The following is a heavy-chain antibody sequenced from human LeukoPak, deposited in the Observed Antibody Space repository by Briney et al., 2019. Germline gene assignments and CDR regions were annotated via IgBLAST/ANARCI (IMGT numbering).Heavy chain of an antibody. J-gene: IGHJ4*02. CDR2: ITSSNYI. V-gene: IGHV3-21*01. CDR1: GFTFSSYN. CDR3: ASPFYSNYDPFDY. D-gene: IGHD4-11*01. Sequence: VASLRLSCAASGFTFSSYNMNWVRQAPGKGLEWVSSITSSNYIYYADSVKGRFTISRDNAKNSLYLQMNSLRAEDTAVYYCASPFYSNYDPFDYWGQGTLVTVSS.